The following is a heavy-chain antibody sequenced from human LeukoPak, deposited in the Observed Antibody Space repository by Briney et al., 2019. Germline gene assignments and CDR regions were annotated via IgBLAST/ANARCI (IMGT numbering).Heavy chain of an antibody. CDR2: IYYSGGP. CDR3: VSDDISMTGTIAY. CDR1: GGSFSSGGYC. Sequence: SQTLSLTCAVSGGSFSSGGYCWSWIRQPPGKGLEWIGYIYYSGGPNYNPALKNRDTISLDTSKNQFPLKLSSVTAADTAVYYCVSDDISMTGTIAYWGQGTQVTVSS. V-gene: IGHV4-30-4*07. J-gene: IGHJ4*02. D-gene: IGHD1-1*01.